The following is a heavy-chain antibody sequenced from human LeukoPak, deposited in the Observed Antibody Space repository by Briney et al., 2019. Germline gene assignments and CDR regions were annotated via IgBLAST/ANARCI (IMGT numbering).Heavy chain of an antibody. CDR2: INHSGST. CDR1: GGSFSGYY. J-gene: IGHJ6*02. V-gene: IGHV4-34*01. CDR3: ARATLTEGFGYYYYGMDV. Sequence: SETLSLTCAVYGGSFSGYYWSWIRQPPGKGLEWIGEINHSGSTNYNPSLKSRVTISVDTSKNQFSLKLSSVTAADTAVYYCARATLTEGFGYYYYGMDVWGQGTTVTVSS. D-gene: IGHD3-16*01.